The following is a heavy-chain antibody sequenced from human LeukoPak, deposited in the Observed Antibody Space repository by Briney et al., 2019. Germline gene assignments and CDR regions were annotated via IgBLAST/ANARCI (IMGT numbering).Heavy chain of an antibody. CDR3: ARTGTTLVNFVNWFDP. Sequence: RASVKVSCKASGYTFTSYGISWVRQAPGQGLEWMGWISAYNGNTNYAQKLQGRVSMTTDTSTSTAYMELRSMRSDDTGVYYCARTGTTLVNFVNWFDPWGQGTLVTVSS. CDR1: GYTFTSYG. J-gene: IGHJ5*02. D-gene: IGHD1-7*01. CDR2: ISAYNGNT. V-gene: IGHV1-18*01.